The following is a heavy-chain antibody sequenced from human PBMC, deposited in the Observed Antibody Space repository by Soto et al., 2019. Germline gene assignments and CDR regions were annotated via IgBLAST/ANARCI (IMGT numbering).Heavy chain of an antibody. Sequence: SVKVSCKASGFTFSSSAVQWVRQARGQRLEWIGWIVVGSGKTNYAQKFQERVTMTRDMSTSTAYMELSSLRSEDTAVYYCAGRYCRGGSCYNYYGMDVWDQGPTVTVSS. CDR3: AGRYCRGGSCYNYYGMDV. J-gene: IGHJ6*02. CDR2: IVVGSGKT. CDR1: GFTFSSSA. V-gene: IGHV1-58*01. D-gene: IGHD2-15*01.